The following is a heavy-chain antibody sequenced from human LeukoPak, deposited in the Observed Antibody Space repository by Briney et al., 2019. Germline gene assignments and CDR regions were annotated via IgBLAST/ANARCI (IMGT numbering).Heavy chain of an antibody. D-gene: IGHD1-26*01. CDR1: GGSISRYY. CDR2: IYYTGST. CDR3: ARGGSYFDS. J-gene: IGHJ4*02. V-gene: IGHV4-59*01. Sequence: SETLSLTCTVAGGSISRYYWSWIRQPPGKGLEWVGYIYYTGSTNYNPSRKIRVTISVDTSKNQFSLKLSSVTAADTAMYYCARGGSYFDSWGQGTLVTVSS.